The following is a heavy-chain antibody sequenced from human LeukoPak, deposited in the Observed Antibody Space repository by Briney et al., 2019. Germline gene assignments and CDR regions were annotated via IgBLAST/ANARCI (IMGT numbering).Heavy chain of an antibody. Sequence: GGSLRLSCAASGFTFSDYYMSWIRQAPGKGLEWVSYISSSGNTKYYADSVKGRFTISRDNAKNSLSLQMNSLRAEDTAVYYCARRRVRTHGAFDIWGQGTMVTVSS. CDR2: ISSSGNTK. J-gene: IGHJ3*02. CDR3: ARRRVRTHGAFDI. D-gene: IGHD3-10*01. CDR1: GFTFSDYY. V-gene: IGHV3-11*04.